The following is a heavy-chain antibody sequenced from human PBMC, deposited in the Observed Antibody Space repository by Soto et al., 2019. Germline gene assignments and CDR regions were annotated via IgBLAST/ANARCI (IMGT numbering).Heavy chain of an antibody. D-gene: IGHD2-2*01. CDR2: ISGSGGST. CDR3: AKRKCSSTSCYAGGGAFDI. J-gene: IGHJ3*02. CDR1: GFTFSSYA. Sequence: GGSLRLSCAASGFTFSSYAMSWVRQAPGKGLEWVSAISGSGGSTYYADSVKGRFTISRDNSKNTLYLQMNSLRAEDTAVYYCAKRKCSSTSCYAGGGAFDIWGQGTMVTVSS. V-gene: IGHV3-23*01.